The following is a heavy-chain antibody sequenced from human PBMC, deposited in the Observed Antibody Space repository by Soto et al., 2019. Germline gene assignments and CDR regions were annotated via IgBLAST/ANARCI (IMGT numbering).Heavy chain of an antibody. CDR2: IYPGDSDT. V-gene: IGHV5-51*01. CDR3: ARRGGSGAYVYYPMDV. CDR1: QYRFNSYW. Sequence: PGESLKISCKGSQYRFNSYWIGWVRQRPGKGLEWIGMIYPGDSDTTYSPSFEGQVTMSVDKSISTAYLEWNSLKASDSATYDCARRGGSGAYVYYPMDVWGRGTTVTVSS. D-gene: IGHD2-15*01. J-gene: IGHJ6*02.